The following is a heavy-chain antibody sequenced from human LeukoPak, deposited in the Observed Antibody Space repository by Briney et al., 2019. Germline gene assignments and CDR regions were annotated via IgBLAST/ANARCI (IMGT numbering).Heavy chain of an antibody. CDR1: GGSISSGDFY. D-gene: IGHD2-8*01. J-gene: IGHJ4*02. V-gene: IGHV4-31*03. CDR3: ARFSNAHGVKFDY. CDR2: IYYSGTA. Sequence: SETLSPTCTVSGGSISSGDFYWSWVRQHPEKGLEWIGYIYYSGTAYYNPSLKSRVTMSVDTSKNQFSLKLDSVTAADTAVYYCARFSNAHGVKFDYWGQGTLVTVSS.